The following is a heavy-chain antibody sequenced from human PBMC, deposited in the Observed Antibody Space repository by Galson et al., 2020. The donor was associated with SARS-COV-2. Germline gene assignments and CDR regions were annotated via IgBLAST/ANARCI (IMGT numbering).Heavy chain of an antibody. D-gene: IGHD3-10*01. J-gene: IGHJ5*02. CDR2: IYTSGST. CDR3: ASQLWFGGGNWFDP. V-gene: IGHV4-61*02. Sequence: SETLSLTCTVSGGSISSGSYYWSWIRQPAGKGLEWIGRIYTSGSTNYNPSLKSRVTISVDTSKNQFSLKLSSVTAADTAVYYCASQLWFGGGNWFDPWGQGTLVTVSS. CDR1: GGSISSGSYY.